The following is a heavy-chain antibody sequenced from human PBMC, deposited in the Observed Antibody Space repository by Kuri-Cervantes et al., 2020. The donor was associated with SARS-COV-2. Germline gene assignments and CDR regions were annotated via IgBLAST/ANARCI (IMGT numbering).Heavy chain of an antibody. V-gene: IGHV1-2*02. Sequence: ASVKVSCKASGGTFSSYTISWVRQAPGQGLEWMGRIIPNSGGTNYAQKFQGRVTMTRDTSISTAYMELSRLRSDDTAVYYCARDGEGSSWPPPIWWYWGQGTLVTVSS. D-gene: IGHD6-13*01. J-gene: IGHJ4*02. CDR1: GGTFSSYT. CDR3: ARDGEGSSWPPPIWWY. CDR2: IIPNSGGT.